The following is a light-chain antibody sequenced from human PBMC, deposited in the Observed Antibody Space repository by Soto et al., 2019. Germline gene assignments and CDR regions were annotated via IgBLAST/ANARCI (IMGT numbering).Light chain of an antibody. V-gene: IGLV2-14*01. CDR1: SSDYNS. J-gene: IGLJ3*02. CDR3: SSYTDSSSLGV. CDR2: EVS. Sequence: QSVLTQPPSASGSPGQSVTISCTATSSDYNSVSWFQQHPGKAPKLIIYEVSNRPSGVSNRFSGFKSGNTASLTISGLQAEDEANYYCSSYTDSSSLGVFGGGTQLTVL.